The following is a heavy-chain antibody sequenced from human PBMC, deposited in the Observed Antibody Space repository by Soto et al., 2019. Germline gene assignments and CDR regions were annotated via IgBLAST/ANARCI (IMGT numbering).Heavy chain of an antibody. V-gene: IGHV4-39*01. D-gene: IGHD6-6*01. Sequence: QLQLQESGPGLVKPSETLSLTCSVSSASLSSSTYYWSWIRQPPGRGPEWIGSIYYSGNTYYKPSLKSRVRISIYTSRNQFSLKLTSVTAADTGVYYCASSSPFHYWGPGILVTVSS. CDR2: IYYSGNT. J-gene: IGHJ4*02. CDR1: SASLSSSTYY. CDR3: ASSSPFHY.